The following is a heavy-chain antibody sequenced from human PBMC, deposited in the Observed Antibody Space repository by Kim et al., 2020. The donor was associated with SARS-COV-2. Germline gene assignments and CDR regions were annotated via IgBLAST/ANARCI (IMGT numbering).Heavy chain of an antibody. CDR2: IYWDDDK. J-gene: IGHJ3*02. CDR1: GFSLSTSGVG. Sequence: SGPTLVKPTQTLTLTCTFSGFSLSTSGVGVGWIRQPPGKALEWLALIYWDDDKRYSPSLKSRLTITKDTSKNQVVLTMTNMDPVDTATYYCAHRRADYDSRGLNDAFDIWGQGTMVTVSS. CDR3: AHRRADYDSRGLNDAFDI. D-gene: IGHD3-22*01. V-gene: IGHV2-5*02.